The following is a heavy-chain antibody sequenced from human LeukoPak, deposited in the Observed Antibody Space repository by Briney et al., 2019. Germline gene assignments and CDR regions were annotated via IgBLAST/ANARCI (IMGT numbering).Heavy chain of an antibody. CDR1: GFTFSSYW. CDR3: ARLSLDYYYGMDV. J-gene: IGHJ6*02. V-gene: IGHV3-30-3*01. D-gene: IGHD2-2*01. CDR2: ISYDGSNK. Sequence: GGSLRLSCAASGFTFSSYWMSWVRQAPGKGLEWVAVISYDGSNKYYADSVKGRFTISRDNSKNTLYLQMNSLRAEDTAVYYRARLSLDYYYGMDVWGQGTTVTVSS.